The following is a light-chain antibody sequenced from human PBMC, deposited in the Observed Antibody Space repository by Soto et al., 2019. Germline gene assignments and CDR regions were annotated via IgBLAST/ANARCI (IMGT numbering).Light chain of an antibody. CDR2: EVT. V-gene: IGLV2-14*01. J-gene: IGLJ3*02. CDR1: SSDVGGYNY. CDR3: SSYTSSTTRV. Sequence: LTQPASVSGSPGQSITISCTGTSSDVGGYNYVSWYQQHPGKAPKVMIYEVTNRPSGVSNRFSGSKSGNTASLTISGLQAEDEADYYCSSYTSSTTRVFGGGTQLTVL.